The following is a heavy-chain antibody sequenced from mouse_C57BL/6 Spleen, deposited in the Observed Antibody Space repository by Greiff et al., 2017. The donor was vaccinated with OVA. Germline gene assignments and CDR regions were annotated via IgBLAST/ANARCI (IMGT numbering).Heavy chain of an antibody. J-gene: IGHJ1*03. CDR2: IWSDGST. D-gene: IGHD1-1*01. V-gene: IGHV2-6-1*01. CDR3: ARQGYYYGSSYVEIDV. CDR1: GFSLTSYG. Sequence: QVQLKEPGPGLVAPSQSLSNTCTVSGFSLTSYGVHWVRQPPGKGLEWLVVIWSDGSTTYNSALKSRLSTSKDNSKSQVFLKMNSLQTDDTALYYCARQGYYYGSSYVEIDVWGTGTTVTVSS.